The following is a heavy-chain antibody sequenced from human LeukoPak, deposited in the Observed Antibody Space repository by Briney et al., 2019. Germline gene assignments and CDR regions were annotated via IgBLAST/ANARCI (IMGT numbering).Heavy chain of an antibody. CDR2: IKQDGSEK. CDR1: GFAFSSDW. D-gene: IGHD6-19*01. J-gene: IGHJ4*02. V-gene: IGHV3-7*01. Sequence: PGGSLRLSCAASGFAFSSDWMSWVRQAPGKGLEWVANIKQDGSEKYYVDSVKGRFTISRDNAENSLYLQMNSLRAEDSAVYYCARDRGYSSFDYWGQGTLVTVSS. CDR3: ARDRGYSSFDY.